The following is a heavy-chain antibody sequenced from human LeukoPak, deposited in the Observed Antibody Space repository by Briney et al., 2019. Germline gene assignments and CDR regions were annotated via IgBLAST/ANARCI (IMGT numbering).Heavy chain of an antibody. Sequence: ETLSLTCTVSGYAISRGYYWGWVRQAPGKGLEWVSAISGSGGSTYYADSVKGRFTISRDNSKNTLYLQMNSLRAEDTAVYYCAKDGGYYYGSGSSVTYNWFDPWGQGTLVTVSS. V-gene: IGHV3-23*01. D-gene: IGHD3-10*01. J-gene: IGHJ5*02. CDR3: AKDGGYYYGSGSSVTYNWFDP. CDR2: ISGSGGST. CDR1: GYAISRGYY.